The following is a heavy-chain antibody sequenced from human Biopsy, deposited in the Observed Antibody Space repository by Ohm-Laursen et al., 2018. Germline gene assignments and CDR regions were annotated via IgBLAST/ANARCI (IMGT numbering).Heavy chain of an antibody. V-gene: IGHV3-23*01. CDR3: ASDLNGDPSAFDY. J-gene: IGHJ4*02. Sequence: SLRLSCAASGFIFSDYKMNWVRQAPGKGLDWVSSIDSSAASTFYADSVKGRFTISRDNSKNTLFLQMNSLRAADTAIYYCASDLNGDPSAFDYWGQGTPVTVSS. CDR1: GFIFSDYK. CDR2: IDSSAAST. D-gene: IGHD4-17*01.